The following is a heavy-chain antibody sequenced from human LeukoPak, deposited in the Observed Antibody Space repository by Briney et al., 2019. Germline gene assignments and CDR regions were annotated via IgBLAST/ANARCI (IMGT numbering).Heavy chain of an antibody. CDR2: IKSKTDGGTT. D-gene: IGHD3-10*01. Sequence: GGSLRLSCAASGFTLSNAWMSWVRQAPGKGLEWVGRIKSKTDGGTTDYAAPVKGRFTISRDDSENTLFLQMNSLKTEDTAVYYCTTDGLMVRGVMHNDWGQGTLVTVSS. CDR1: GFTLSNAW. CDR3: TTDGLMVRGVMHND. V-gene: IGHV3-15*01. J-gene: IGHJ4*02.